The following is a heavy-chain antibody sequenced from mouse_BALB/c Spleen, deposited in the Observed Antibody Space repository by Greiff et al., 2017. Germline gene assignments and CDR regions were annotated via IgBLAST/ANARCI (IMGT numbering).Heavy chain of an antibody. CDR1: GYTFTSYV. V-gene: IGHV1-14*01. J-gene: IGHJ3*01. Sequence: VQLQQSGPELVKPGASVKMSCKASGYTFTSYVMHWVKQKPGQGLEWIGYINPYNDGTKYNEKFKGKATLTADKSSSTAYMQLSSLTSEDSAVYFCARDLDDYPFAYWGQGTLVTVSA. CDR2: INPYNDGT. D-gene: IGHD2-4*01. CDR3: ARDLDDYPFAY.